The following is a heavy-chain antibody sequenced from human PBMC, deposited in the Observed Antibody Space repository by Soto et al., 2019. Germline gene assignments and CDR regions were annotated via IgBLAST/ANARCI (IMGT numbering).Heavy chain of an antibody. CDR2: ISYDGSNK. D-gene: IGHD3-16*02. Sequence: QVQLVESGGGVVQPGRSLRLSCAASGFTFSSYAMHWVRQAPGKGLEWVAVISYDGSNKYYADSVKGRFTISRDNSKNTLYLQMNSLRAEETAVYYCARGGRSYDYVWGSYRENGNYYYYYGMDVWGQGTTVTVSS. CDR3: ARGGRSYDYVWGSYRENGNYYYYYGMDV. J-gene: IGHJ6*02. V-gene: IGHV3-30-3*01. CDR1: GFTFSSYA.